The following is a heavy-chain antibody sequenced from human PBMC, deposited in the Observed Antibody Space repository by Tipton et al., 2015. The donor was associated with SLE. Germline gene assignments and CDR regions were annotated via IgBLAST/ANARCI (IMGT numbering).Heavy chain of an antibody. CDR3: ARITTYGAFDS. Sequence: TLSLTCTVSRVSIYTGGYYWSWIPQHPGKGLEWIGHIYYSGSTYFNPSLKSRLTMSIDTSKNQFSLNLRSVTAADAAVYYCARITTYGAFDSWGQGTMVTVS. CDR1: RVSIYTGGYY. J-gene: IGHJ3*01. CDR2: IYYSGST. V-gene: IGHV4-31*03. D-gene: IGHD3-3*01.